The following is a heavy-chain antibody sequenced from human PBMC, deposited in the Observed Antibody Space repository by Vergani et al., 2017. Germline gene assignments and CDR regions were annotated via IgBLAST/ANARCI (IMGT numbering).Heavy chain of an antibody. CDR3: ARDFSGSFTFDY. D-gene: IGHD3-3*02. CDR2: ISYDGDNK. J-gene: IGHJ4*02. CDR1: GFTFSSYA. Sequence: QVQLVESGGGVVQPGRSLRLSCAASGFTFSSYAMHWVRQAPGKGLAWVAVISYDGDNKNYADSVKGRFTISRDNSKKTLYLQMNTLRAEDTAVYYCARDFSGSFTFDYWGQGTLVTVSS. V-gene: IGHV3-30*04.